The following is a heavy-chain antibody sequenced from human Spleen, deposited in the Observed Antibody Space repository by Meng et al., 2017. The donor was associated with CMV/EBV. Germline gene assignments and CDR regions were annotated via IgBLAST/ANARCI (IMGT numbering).Heavy chain of an antibody. CDR1: GGSIRSYY. Sequence: QVQLQESGPGLVKPSETLSLTCSVSGGSIRSYYWSWSRQPAGKGLEWIGHIYSSGSTNYNPSLKSRVTMSLDTSKSQFSLKLSSVTAADTAVYYCAGSGRSYWFDPWGQGTLVTVSS. CDR3: AGSGRSYWFDP. V-gene: IGHV4-4*07. D-gene: IGHD3-10*01. J-gene: IGHJ5*02. CDR2: IYSSGST.